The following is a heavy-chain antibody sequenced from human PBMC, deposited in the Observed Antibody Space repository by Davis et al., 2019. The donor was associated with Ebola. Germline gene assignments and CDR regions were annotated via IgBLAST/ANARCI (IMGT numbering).Heavy chain of an antibody. J-gene: IGHJ6*02. V-gene: IGHV3-9*01. CDR2: ISWNSGSI. CDR1: GFTFDDYA. D-gene: IGHD2-2*02. Sequence: GGSLRLSCAASGFTFDDYAMHWVRQAPGKGLEWVSGISWNSGSIGYADSVKGRFTISRDNAKNSLYLQMNSLRAEDTALYYCAKEIYIRGVVVPAAIDYYGMDVWGQGTTVTVSS. CDR3: AKEIYIRGVVVPAAIDYYGMDV.